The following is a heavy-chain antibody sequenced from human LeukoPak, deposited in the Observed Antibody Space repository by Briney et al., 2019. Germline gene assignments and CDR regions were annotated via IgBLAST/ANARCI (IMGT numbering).Heavy chain of an antibody. CDR1: GFTLSTYG. D-gene: IGHD4-23*01. Sequence: RGSLRLSCAASGFTLSTYGMHWVRQAPGKGLEWVAMISYDGNSKQYADLVKGRFTISRDNSKNTLYLQMNSPRAEDTAVYYCAKGLSGGGQRGYFDYWGQGTLVTVSS. CDR3: AKGLSGGGQRGYFDY. CDR2: ISYDGNSK. V-gene: IGHV3-30*18. J-gene: IGHJ4*02.